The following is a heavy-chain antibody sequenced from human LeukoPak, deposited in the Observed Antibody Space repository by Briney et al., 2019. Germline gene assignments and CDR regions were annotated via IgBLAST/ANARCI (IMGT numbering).Heavy chain of an antibody. J-gene: IGHJ4*02. CDR1: GGSISNDY. V-gene: IGHV4-4*07. Sequence: SETLSLTCTVSGGSISNDYWSWIRQAAGKELEWIGRIYTRGSTTYNPSLKSRVTISLDKSKKQFSLNLNSATAADTAVYYCARGSTYGSGRNQHTTLDYWGQGTLVTVSS. CDR3: ARGSTYGSGRNQHTTLDY. CDR2: IYTRGST. D-gene: IGHD3-10*01.